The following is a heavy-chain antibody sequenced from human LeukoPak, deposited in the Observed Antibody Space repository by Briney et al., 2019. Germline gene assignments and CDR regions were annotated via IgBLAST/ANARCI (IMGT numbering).Heavy chain of an antibody. J-gene: IGHJ4*02. V-gene: IGHV1-18*01. CDR2: VSTYKDKK. CDR1: GYRFTSYG. D-gene: IGHD1-26*01. Sequence: ASVKVSCKTSGYRFTSYGISWVRQAPGQGLEWMGWVSTYKDKKDYAQKFQGRVIMTTDTSTTTAYMELGSLRSDDTAVYYCARHSGSYAFDYWGQGTLVTVSS. CDR3: ARHSGSYAFDY.